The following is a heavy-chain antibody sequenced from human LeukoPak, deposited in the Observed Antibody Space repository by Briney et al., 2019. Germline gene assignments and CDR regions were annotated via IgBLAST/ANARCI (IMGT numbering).Heavy chain of an antibody. CDR2: MNQDGSKK. J-gene: IGHJ4*02. Sequence: PVGPLRLSCAASGFTFSSYAMSWVRQAPGKGLEWVASMNQDGSKKYYVDSVKGRFTISRDNAESSLYLQMNSLRAEDTAVYYCATPRGYYWGQGTLVTVSS. V-gene: IGHV3-7*01. D-gene: IGHD3-10*01. CDR3: ATPRGYY. CDR1: GFTFSSYA.